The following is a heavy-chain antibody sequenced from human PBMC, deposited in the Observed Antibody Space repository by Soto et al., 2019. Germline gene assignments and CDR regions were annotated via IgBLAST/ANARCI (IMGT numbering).Heavy chain of an antibody. Sequence: QVQLVQSGAEVKKPGSSVKVSCKASGGTFSSYTISWVRQAPGQGLEWMGRIIPILGIANYAQKFQGRVTITADKTTSTAYMELSSLRSEDTAVYYCARDLGSRTSVGVYAISDGDYWGQGTLVTVSS. CDR2: IIPILGIA. J-gene: IGHJ4*02. CDR3: ARDLGSRTSVGVYAISDGDY. D-gene: IGHD2-8*01. V-gene: IGHV1-69*08. CDR1: GGTFSSYT.